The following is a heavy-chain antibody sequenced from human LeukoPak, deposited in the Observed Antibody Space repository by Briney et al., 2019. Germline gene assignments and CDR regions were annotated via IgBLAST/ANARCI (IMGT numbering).Heavy chain of an antibody. CDR2: IKSDVSKT. D-gene: IGHD2-21*02. CDR3: TAIRPDY. Sequence: GGSLRLSCAASGYSFSTDWMHWVRQAPGKGLVWVARIKSDVSKTDYAASVKGRFTISRDDANNILYLQMNSLRVDDTAVYYCTAIRPDYWGQGTVGTVSP. J-gene: IGHJ4*02. V-gene: IGHV3-74*01. CDR1: GYSFSTDW.